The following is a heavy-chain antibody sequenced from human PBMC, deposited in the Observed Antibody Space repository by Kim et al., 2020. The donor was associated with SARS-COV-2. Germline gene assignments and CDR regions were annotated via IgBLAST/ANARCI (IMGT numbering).Heavy chain of an antibody. V-gene: IGHV4-39*07. CDR3: ARIRHDSSGYYSDWYF. Sequence: SETLSLTCTVSGGSISSSSYYWGWIRQPPGKGLEWIGSIYYSGSTYYNPSLKSRVTISVDTSKNQFSLKLSSVTAADTAVYYCARIRHDSSGYYSDWYF. D-gene: IGHD3-22*01. J-gene: IGHJ2*01. CDR1: GGSISSSSYY. CDR2: IYYSGST.